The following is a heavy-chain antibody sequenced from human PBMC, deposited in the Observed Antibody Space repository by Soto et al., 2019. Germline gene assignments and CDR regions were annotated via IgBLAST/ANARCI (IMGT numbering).Heavy chain of an antibody. V-gene: IGHV4-31*02. Sequence: LCGGSIRRGSYFWSWIRQHPGRGLEWIGYIYHTGSTYYNPSLKSRVTISVDTSKNQFSLRLTSVTAADTAVYYCARLRIPAAVSSWGQGTLVTVSS. CDR3: ARLRIPAAVSS. CDR2: IYHTGST. D-gene: IGHD6-13*01. J-gene: IGHJ4*02. CDR1: GGSIRRGSYF.